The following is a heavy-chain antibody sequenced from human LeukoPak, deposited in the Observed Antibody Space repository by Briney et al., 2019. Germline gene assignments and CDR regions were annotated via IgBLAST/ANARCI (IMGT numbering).Heavy chain of an antibody. CDR2: ISYDGSNK. Sequence: GGSLRLSCAASGSTFSSYAMHWVRQAPGKGLEWVAVISYDGSNKYYADSVKGRFTISRDNSKNTLYLQMDSLRAEDTAVYYCARAPAAAGQYYFDYWGQGTLVTVSS. CDR1: GSTFSSYA. J-gene: IGHJ4*02. D-gene: IGHD6-13*01. CDR3: ARAPAAAGQYYFDY. V-gene: IGHV3-30*04.